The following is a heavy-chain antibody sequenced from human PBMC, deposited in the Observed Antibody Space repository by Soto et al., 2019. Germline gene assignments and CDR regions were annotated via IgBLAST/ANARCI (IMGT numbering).Heavy chain of an antibody. CDR3: ASSYYYDSSGYSSLYYYYGMDV. CDR1: GYTFTSYA. V-gene: IGHV1-3*01. D-gene: IGHD3-22*01. J-gene: IGHJ6*02. Sequence: QVQLVQSGAEVKKPGASVKVSCKASGYTFTSYAMHWVRQAPGQRLEWMGWINAGNGNTKYSQMFQGRVTITRDTXEXXAYMELSSLRSEDTAVYYCASSYYYDSSGYSSLYYYYGMDVWGQGTKVTVSS. CDR2: INAGNGNT.